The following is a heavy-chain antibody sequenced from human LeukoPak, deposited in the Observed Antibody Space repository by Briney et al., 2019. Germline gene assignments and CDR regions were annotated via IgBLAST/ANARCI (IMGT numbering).Heavy chain of an antibody. CDR1: GFPFSDYY. V-gene: IGHV3-33*08. D-gene: IGHD3-10*01. Sequence: GGSLRLSCAASGFPFSDYYMNWVRQAPGKGLEWVAVIWYDGSNKYYADSVKGRFTISRDNSKNTLYLQMNSLRAEDTAVYYCARDYGSGSYIAFDYWGQGTLVTVST. CDR2: IWYDGSNK. CDR3: ARDYGSGSYIAFDY. J-gene: IGHJ4*02.